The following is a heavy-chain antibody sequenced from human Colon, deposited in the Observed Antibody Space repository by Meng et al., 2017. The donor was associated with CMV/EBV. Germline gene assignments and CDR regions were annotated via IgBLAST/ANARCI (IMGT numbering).Heavy chain of an antibody. D-gene: IGHD1-26*01. CDR1: GWSFIGYS. CDR3: ARRSGSYRLTYWFDP. Sequence: GWSFIGYSCSWIRQPPGKGPEWIGDIDHVGATNYNPSLKSRVTISVDTSKNEFSLSLTSVTATDTAVYYCARRSGSYRLTYWFDPWGQGTLVTVSS. CDR2: IDHVGAT. V-gene: IGHV4-34*01. J-gene: IGHJ5*02.